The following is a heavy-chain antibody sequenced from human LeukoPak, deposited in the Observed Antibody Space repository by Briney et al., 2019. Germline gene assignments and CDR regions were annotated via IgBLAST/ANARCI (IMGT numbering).Heavy chain of an antibody. J-gene: IGHJ6*03. V-gene: IGHV4-59*01. Sequence: PSETLSLTCTVSGGSISSYYWSWIRQPPGKGLEWIGYIYYSGSTNYNPSLKSRVTISVDTSKNQFSLKLSSVTAADTAVYYCASRYYDFWSGSFNMDVWGKGTTVTVSS. CDR1: GGSISSYY. CDR3: ASRYYDFWSGSFNMDV. D-gene: IGHD3-3*01. CDR2: IYYSGST.